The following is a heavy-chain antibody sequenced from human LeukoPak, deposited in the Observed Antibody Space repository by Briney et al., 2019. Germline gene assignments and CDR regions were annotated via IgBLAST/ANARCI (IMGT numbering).Heavy chain of an antibody. J-gene: IGHJ4*02. Sequence: SGGSLRLSCAASGFTFSSYGMHWVRQAPGKRLEWVAFIRYDGSNKCYADSVKGRFTISRDNSKNTLYLQMNSLRAEDTAVYYCAKSPGTYYYDSSGYFWGQGTLVTVSS. CDR3: AKSPGTYYYDSSGYF. D-gene: IGHD3-22*01. V-gene: IGHV3-30*02. CDR1: GFTFSSYG. CDR2: IRYDGSNK.